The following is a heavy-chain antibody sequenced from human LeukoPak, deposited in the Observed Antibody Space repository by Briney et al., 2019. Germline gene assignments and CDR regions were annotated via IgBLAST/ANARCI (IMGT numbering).Heavy chain of an antibody. Sequence: GGSLRLSCAASGFTFSSYVMHWVRQAPGKGLEWVALISYDGSNKYYADSVKGRFTISRDNSKNTLYLQMGSLRAEDMAVYYCARAGSGWYSMDVWGQGTTVTVSS. D-gene: IGHD6-19*01. CDR3: ARAGSGWYSMDV. J-gene: IGHJ6*02. CDR2: ISYDGSNK. CDR1: GFTFSSYV. V-gene: IGHV3-30*14.